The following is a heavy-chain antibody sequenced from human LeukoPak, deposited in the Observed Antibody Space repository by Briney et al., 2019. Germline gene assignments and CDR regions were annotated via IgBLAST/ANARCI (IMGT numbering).Heavy chain of an antibody. V-gene: IGHV4-59*01. J-gene: IGHJ4*02. Sequence: PSETLSLTCTVSGGSISSYYWSWIRQPPGKGLEWIRYIYYSGSTNYNPSLKSRVIISVDTSKNQFSLKLSSVTAADTAVYYCARAYSSGWYPALYYFDYWGQGTLVTVSS. D-gene: IGHD6-19*01. CDR2: IYYSGST. CDR3: ARAYSSGWYPALYYFDY. CDR1: GGSISSYY.